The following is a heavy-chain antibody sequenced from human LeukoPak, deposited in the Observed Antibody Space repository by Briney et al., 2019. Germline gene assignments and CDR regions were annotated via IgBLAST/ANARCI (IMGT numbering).Heavy chain of an antibody. D-gene: IGHD3-10*01. CDR3: ARVGSGSHYTPDY. V-gene: IGHV4-61*08. Sequence: SETLSLTCTVSGGSISSGGYYWSWIRQHPGKGLEWIGYIYYSGSTNYNPSLKSRVTISVDTSKNQFSLKLSSVTAADTAMYYCARVGSGSHYTPDYWGQGTLVTVSS. CDR2: IYYSGST. J-gene: IGHJ4*02. CDR1: GGSISSGGYY.